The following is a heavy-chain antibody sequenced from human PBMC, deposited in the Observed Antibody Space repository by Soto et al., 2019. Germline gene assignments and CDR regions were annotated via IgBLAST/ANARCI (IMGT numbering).Heavy chain of an antibody. Sequence: QVQLVQSGAEVKKPGASVKVSCKASGYTFTSYGISWVRQAPGQGLEWMGWISAYNGNTNYAQKLQGRVTMTTDTSTSTAYMELRSPRSDDTAVYYCARDMVATVSYYYYYGMDVWGQGTTVTVSS. V-gene: IGHV1-18*04. J-gene: IGHJ6*02. CDR1: GYTFTSYG. CDR3: ARDMVATVSYYYYYGMDV. CDR2: ISAYNGNT. D-gene: IGHD5-12*01.